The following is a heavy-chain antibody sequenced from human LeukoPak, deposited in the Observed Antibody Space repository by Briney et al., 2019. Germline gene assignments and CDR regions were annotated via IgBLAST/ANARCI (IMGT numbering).Heavy chain of an antibody. Sequence: ASVKVSYKASGGTFSSYIISWVRQAPGQGLEWMGWISAYNGNTNYAQKLQGRVTMTTDTSTSTAYMELRSLRSDDTAVYYCAREGYCSSTSCYTNYYYMDVWGKGTTVTVSS. CDR2: ISAYNGNT. CDR1: GGTFSSYI. D-gene: IGHD2-2*02. J-gene: IGHJ6*03. CDR3: AREGYCSSTSCYTNYYYMDV. V-gene: IGHV1-18*01.